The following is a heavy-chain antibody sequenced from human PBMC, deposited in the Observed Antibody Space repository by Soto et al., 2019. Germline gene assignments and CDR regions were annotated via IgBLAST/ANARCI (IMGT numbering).Heavy chain of an antibody. J-gene: IGHJ6*02. Sequence: QVQLVESGGGVVQPGRSLRLSCAASGFAFSTYIMHWVRQAPGKGLEWVAVTSSDEDRKYYGDSVKGRFTISRDNSKNTLYLQTSSLRADDTAVYYCARGGASGDSYFHYNIDVWGQGTTVTVSS. D-gene: IGHD4-17*01. CDR2: TSSDEDRK. V-gene: IGHV3-30-3*01. CDR1: GFAFSTYI. CDR3: ARGGASGDSYFHYNIDV.